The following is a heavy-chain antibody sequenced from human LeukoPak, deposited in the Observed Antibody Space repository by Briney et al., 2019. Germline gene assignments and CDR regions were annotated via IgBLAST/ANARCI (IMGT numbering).Heavy chain of an antibody. CDR3: ARALGIGYEANAFDI. J-gene: IGHJ3*02. CDR1: GFTFSSYA. Sequence: GRSLRLSCAASGFTFSSYAMHWVRQAPGKGLEWVAVISYDGSNKYYADSVKGRFTISRDNSKHTLYLQMNSLRAEDTAVYYCARALGIGYEANAFDIWGQGTMVTVSS. V-gene: IGHV3-30*04. CDR2: ISYDGSNK. D-gene: IGHD5-12*01.